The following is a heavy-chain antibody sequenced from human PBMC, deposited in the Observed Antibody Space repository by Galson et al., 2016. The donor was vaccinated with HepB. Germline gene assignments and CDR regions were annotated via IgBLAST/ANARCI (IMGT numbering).Heavy chain of an antibody. D-gene: IGHD4-23*01. CDR2: IKNEAEGGTT. J-gene: IGHJ4*02. CDR1: GLTFSEAW. CDR3: TQAGGDY. V-gene: IGHV3-15*01. Sequence: SLRLSCAASGLTFSEAWMSWVRQAPGKGLEWVGHIKNEAEGGTTDHAAAVRDRFSISRDDSKNTVYLQMNSLKTEDTAVYYCTQAGGDYWGQGALVTVSS.